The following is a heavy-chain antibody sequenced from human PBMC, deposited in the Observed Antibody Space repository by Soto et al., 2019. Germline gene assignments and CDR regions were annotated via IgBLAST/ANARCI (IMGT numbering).Heavy chain of an antibody. CDR3: VRHVGETYFDY. CDR1: GFSFSDSA. V-gene: IGHV3-73*01. J-gene: IGHJ4*02. CDR2: IRSKANDYAT. Sequence: EVQLVESGGGLVQPGGSLKLSCAASGFSFSDSAIQWVRQASGKELEWVGRIRSKANDYATAYAASVKGRFTISRDDSKNTAYLQMNSLKTEDTAVYYCVRHVGETYFDYWGQGTLVTVSS. D-gene: IGHD2-21*01.